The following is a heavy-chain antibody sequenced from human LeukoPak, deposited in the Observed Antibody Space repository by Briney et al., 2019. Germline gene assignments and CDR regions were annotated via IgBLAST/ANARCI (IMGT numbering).Heavy chain of an antibody. CDR3: ARGPYDILTGYQDY. J-gene: IGHJ4*02. V-gene: IGHV4-31*03. D-gene: IGHD3-9*01. CDR2: IYYSGST. Sequence: SETLSLTCTVSGGSISSGGYYWSWIRQHPRKGLEWIGYIYYSGSTYYNPSLKSRVTISVDTSKNQFSLKLSSVTAADTAVYYCARGPYDILTGYQDYWGQGTLVTVSS. CDR1: GGSISSGGYY.